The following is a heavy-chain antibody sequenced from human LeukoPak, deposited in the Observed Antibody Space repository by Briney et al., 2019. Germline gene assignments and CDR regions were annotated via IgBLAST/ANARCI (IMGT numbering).Heavy chain of an antibody. CDR1: GFTFSSYW. CDR2: VWYDGSNE. V-gene: IGHV3-33*08. J-gene: IGHJ6*02. CDR3: ARDGQNNSPYATDV. D-gene: IGHD2-21*01. Sequence: GGSLRLSCAASGFTFSSYWMHWVRQAPGKGLEWVAGVWYDGSNEDYADSVKGRFIISRDNSKNTLYLQMNSLRVEDTAIYYCARDGQNNSPYATDVWGQGTTVTVSS.